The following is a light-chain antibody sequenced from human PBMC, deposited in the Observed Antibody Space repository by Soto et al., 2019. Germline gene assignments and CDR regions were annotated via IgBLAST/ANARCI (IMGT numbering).Light chain of an antibody. J-gene: IGKJ5*01. CDR1: QGISSY. CDR3: QQYYSFPIT. Sequence: IQMTQSPSSLSASVGDRVTITCRASQGISSYLAWYQQKPGKAPELLIYAASTLQSGVPSRFSGSGSGTDFTLTISCLQSEDFATYYCQQYYSFPITFGQGTRLEIK. CDR2: AAS. V-gene: IGKV1D-8*01.